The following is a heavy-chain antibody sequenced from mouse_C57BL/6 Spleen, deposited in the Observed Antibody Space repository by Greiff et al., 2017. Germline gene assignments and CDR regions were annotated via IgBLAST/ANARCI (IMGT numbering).Heavy chain of an antibody. Sequence: EVMLVESEGGLVQPGSSMKLSCTASGFTFSDYYMAWVRQIPEKGLEWVANINYDGSSTYYLDSLKSRFIISRDNAKNILYLQMSSLKSEDTATYYCARDDYGSSPGYFDVWGTGTTVTVSS. D-gene: IGHD1-1*01. CDR1: GFTFSDYY. V-gene: IGHV5-16*01. CDR3: ARDDYGSSPGYFDV. J-gene: IGHJ1*03. CDR2: INYDGSST.